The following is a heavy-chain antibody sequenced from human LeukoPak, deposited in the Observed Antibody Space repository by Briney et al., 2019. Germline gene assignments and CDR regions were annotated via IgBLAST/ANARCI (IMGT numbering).Heavy chain of an antibody. Sequence: PGGSLRLSCAASGFTFSSYSMNWVRQAPGKGLEWVSSISSSSSYIYYADSVKGRFTISRDNSKNTLSLQLNSLRAEDTAVYYCVRDRAAYYFDYWGQGTLVTVSP. J-gene: IGHJ4*02. V-gene: IGHV3-21*04. CDR1: GFTFSSYS. CDR2: ISSSSSYI. D-gene: IGHD6-13*01. CDR3: VRDRAAYYFDY.